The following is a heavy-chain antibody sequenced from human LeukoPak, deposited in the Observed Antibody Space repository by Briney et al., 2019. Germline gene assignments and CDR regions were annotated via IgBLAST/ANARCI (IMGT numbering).Heavy chain of an antibody. D-gene: IGHD2-21*02. V-gene: IGHV1-69*04. Sequence: SVKVSFKASGGTFSSYAISWVRQAPGQGLEWMGRIIPIFGIANYAQKFQGRVTITADKSTSTAYMELSSLRSEDTAVYYCARDEGRGWCGGDCYETFDYWGQGTLVTVSS. CDR2: IIPIFGIA. CDR1: GGTFSSYA. J-gene: IGHJ4*02. CDR3: ARDEGRGWCGGDCYETFDY.